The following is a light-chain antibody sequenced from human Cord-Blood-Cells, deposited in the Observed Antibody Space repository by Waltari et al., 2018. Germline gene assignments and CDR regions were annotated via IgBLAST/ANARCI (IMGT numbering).Light chain of an antibody. V-gene: IGLV2-23*02. J-gene: IGLJ3*02. CDR1: SSDVGSYNL. Sequence: QSALTQPASVSGSPGQSITLSCTGTSSDVGSYNLVSWYQQHPGKAPKLMIYEVSKRPSGVSNRFSGSKSGNTASLTISGLQAEDEADYYCCSYAGSLFGGGTKLTVL. CDR3: CSYAGSL. CDR2: EVS.